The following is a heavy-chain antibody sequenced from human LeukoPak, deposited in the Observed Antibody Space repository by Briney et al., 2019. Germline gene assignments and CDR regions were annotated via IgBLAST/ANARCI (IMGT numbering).Heavy chain of an antibody. CDR2: IYTTGVT. D-gene: IGHD6-6*01. V-gene: IGHV4-61*02. CDR1: GDSISHGTYY. J-gene: IGHJ5*02. Sequence: PLETLSLTCSVSGDSISHGTYYWSWIRQPAGQGLEWIGRIYTTGVTNYNPSLKTRVTISVDPSLNQFSLNLTSVTAADTAVYYCAREFLASRRNWVDPWGQGTLVTVSS. CDR3: AREFLASRRNWVDP.